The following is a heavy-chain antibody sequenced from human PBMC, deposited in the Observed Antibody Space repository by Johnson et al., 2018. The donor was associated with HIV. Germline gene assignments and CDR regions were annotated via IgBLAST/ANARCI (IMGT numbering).Heavy chain of an antibody. Sequence: QVQLVESGGGLVQPGGSLRLSCAASGFTFSSYAMHWVRQAPGKGLEWVAIISYDGSNKYYADSVKGRFTISRDNSKNTLYLQMNSLRAEDTAVYYCAKDGGSVDAFDIWGQGTMVTVSS. J-gene: IGHJ3*02. CDR1: GFTFSSYA. CDR3: AKDGGSVDAFDI. D-gene: IGHD6-25*01. V-gene: IGHV3-30*04. CDR2: ISYDGSNK.